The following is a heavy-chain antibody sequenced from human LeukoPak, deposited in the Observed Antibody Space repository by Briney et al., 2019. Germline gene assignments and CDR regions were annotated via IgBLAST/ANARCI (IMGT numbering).Heavy chain of an antibody. D-gene: IGHD6-6*01. J-gene: IGHJ6*03. CDR1: GYSISSGYY. Sequence: PSETLSLTCAVSGYSISSGYYWGWIRQPPGKGLEWIGSIYHSGSTYYNPSLKSRVTISVDTSKNQFSLKLSSVTAADTAVYYCARGAYSSSSHYYYYYMDVWAKGPRSPSP. CDR2: IYHSGST. V-gene: IGHV4-38-2*01. CDR3: ARGAYSSSSHYYYYYMDV.